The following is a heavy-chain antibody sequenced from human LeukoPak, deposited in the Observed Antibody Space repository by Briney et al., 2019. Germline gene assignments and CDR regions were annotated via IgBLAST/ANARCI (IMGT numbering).Heavy chain of an antibody. J-gene: IGHJ4*02. D-gene: IGHD6-13*01. CDR2: ISGSGTNT. Sequence: GGSLRLSCAASGFTFSSFALSWVRQAPGKGLEWVSAISGSGTNTYYADSVKGRFTISRDNSENTLYMQVNSLKAEDTAIYSCARGKAAIGSRTAFDYWGQGTLVTVSS. CDR3: ARGKAAIGSRTAFDY. V-gene: IGHV3-23*01. CDR1: GFTFSSFA.